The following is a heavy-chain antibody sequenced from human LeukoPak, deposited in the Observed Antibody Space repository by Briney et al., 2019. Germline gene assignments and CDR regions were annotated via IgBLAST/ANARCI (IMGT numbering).Heavy chain of an antibody. J-gene: IGHJ4*02. CDR2: ISSGGST. V-gene: IGHV3-64D*09. CDR3: ARDIAYDSSGYYSPHFDY. Sequence: GGSLRLSCSASGFTFSSYAMLWVRQAPGKGLECVSAISSGGSTHYADSVKGRFTISRDDSENTLYLQMSSLRAEDTAVYYCARDIAYDSSGYYSPHFDYWGQGTLVTVSS. D-gene: IGHD3-22*01. CDR1: GFTFSSYA.